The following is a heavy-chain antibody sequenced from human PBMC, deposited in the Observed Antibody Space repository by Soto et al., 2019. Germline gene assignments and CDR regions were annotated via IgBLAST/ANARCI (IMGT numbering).Heavy chain of an antibody. Sequence: QVQLVESGGGVVQPGRSLRLSCAASGFTFSSYGMHWVRQAPGKGLEWVAVIWYDGSNKYYADSVKGRFTISRDNSKNTLYLQMISLIAEDTAVYYCARGYGSGSYYLDYWGQGTLVTVSS. J-gene: IGHJ4*02. CDR3: ARGYGSGSYYLDY. V-gene: IGHV3-33*01. CDR2: IWYDGSNK. D-gene: IGHD3-10*01. CDR1: GFTFSSYG.